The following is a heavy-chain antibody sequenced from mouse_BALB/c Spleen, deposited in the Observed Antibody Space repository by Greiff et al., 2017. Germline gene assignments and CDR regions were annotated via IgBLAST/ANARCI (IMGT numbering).Heavy chain of an antibody. D-gene: IGHD1-1*02. CDR3: VGGGSLYAMDY. CDR1: GFTFNTYA. V-gene: IGHV10-1*02. CDR2: IRSKSNNYAT. J-gene: IGHJ4*01. Sequence: EVQGVESGGGLVQPNGSLKLSCAASGFTFNTYAMNWVRQAPGKGLEWVARIRSKSNNYATYYADSVQDRFTISRDDSQSMLYLQMNNLKTEDTAMYYCVGGGSLYAMDYWGQGTTVTVSS.